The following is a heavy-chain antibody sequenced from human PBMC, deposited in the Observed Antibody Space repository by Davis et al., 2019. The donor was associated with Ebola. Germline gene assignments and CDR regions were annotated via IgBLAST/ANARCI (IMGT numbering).Heavy chain of an antibody. CDR2: INHSGST. Sequence: PSETLSLTCAVYGGSFSGYYWSWIRQPPGKGLEWIGEINHSGSTNYNPSLKSRVTISVDTSKNQFSLKLSSVTAADTAVYYCARLAVAGYYFDYWGQGTLVTVSS. CDR3: ARLAVAGYYFDY. D-gene: IGHD6-19*01. CDR1: GGSFSGYY. V-gene: IGHV4-34*01. J-gene: IGHJ4*02.